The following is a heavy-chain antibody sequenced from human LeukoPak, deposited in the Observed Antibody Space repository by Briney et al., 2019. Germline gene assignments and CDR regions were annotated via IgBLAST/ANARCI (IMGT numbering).Heavy chain of an antibody. CDR1: GFTVSSNY. V-gene: IGHV3-53*01. J-gene: IGHJ3*02. Sequence: PGGSLRLFCAASGFTVSSNYMSWVRQAPGKGLEWVSVIYSGGSTYYADSVKGRFTISRDNSKNTLYLQMNSLTAEDTAVYYCARVGVVPAAIPDGFDIWGQGTMVTVSS. CDR2: IYSGGST. D-gene: IGHD2-2*01. CDR3: ARVGVVPAAIPDGFDI.